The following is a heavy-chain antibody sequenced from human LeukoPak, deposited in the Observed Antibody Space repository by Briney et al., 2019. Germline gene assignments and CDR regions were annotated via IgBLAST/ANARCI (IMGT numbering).Heavy chain of an antibody. D-gene: IGHD2-21*01. CDR1: GFTFSSYE. V-gene: IGHV3-48*03. CDR3: ARDRPPIEPYYMDV. Sequence: GGSLRLSCAASGFTFSSYEMNWVRQAPGKGPEWVSYISSSGSTIYYADSVKGRFTISRDNAKNSLYLQMNSLRAEDTAVYYCARDRPPIEPYYMDVWGKGTTVTVSS. J-gene: IGHJ6*03. CDR2: ISSSGSTI.